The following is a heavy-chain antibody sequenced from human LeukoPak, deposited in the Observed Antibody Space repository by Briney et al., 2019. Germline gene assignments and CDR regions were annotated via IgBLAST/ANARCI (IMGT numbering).Heavy chain of an antibody. CDR2: ISSSSSTI. D-gene: IGHD3-22*01. V-gene: IGHV3-48*04. Sequence: GGSLRLSCAASGFTFSSYSMNWVRQAPGKGLEWVSYISSSSSTIYYADSVKGRFTISRDNAKNSLYLQMNSLRAEDTAVYYCAKDCIPYDSSGYYYFDYWGQGTLVTVSS. CDR3: AKDCIPYDSSGYYYFDY. J-gene: IGHJ4*02. CDR1: GFTFSSYS.